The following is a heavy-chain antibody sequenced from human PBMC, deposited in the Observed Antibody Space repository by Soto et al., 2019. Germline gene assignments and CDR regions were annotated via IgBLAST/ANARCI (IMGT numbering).Heavy chain of an antibody. D-gene: IGHD5-12*01. CDR1: GFTFSSYG. J-gene: IGHJ4*02. CDR2: ISYDGSNK. V-gene: IGHV3-30*18. Sequence: GGSLRLSCAASGFTFSSYGMHWVRQAPGKGLEWVAVISYDGSNKYYADSVKGRFTISRDNSKNTLYLQMNSLRAEDTAVYYCANYYSGYDYVYWGQGTLVTVSS. CDR3: ANYYSGYDYVY.